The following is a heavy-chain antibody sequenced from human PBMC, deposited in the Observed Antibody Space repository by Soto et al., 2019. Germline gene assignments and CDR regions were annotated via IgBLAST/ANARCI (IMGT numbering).Heavy chain of an antibody. J-gene: IGHJ4*02. V-gene: IGHV2-5*02. CDR2: IYWDDDK. D-gene: IGHD3-22*01. CDR3: AHRRRTEDYYDSSGYYFDY. Sequence: QITLKESGPTLVKPTQTLTLTCTFSGFSLSTSGVGVGWIRQPPGKALEWLALIYWDDDKRYSPSLKSRLTITKDTSKNQVVLTMTNMDPVDTATYYCAHRRRTEDYYDSSGYYFDYWGQGTLVTVSS. CDR1: GFSLSTSGVG.